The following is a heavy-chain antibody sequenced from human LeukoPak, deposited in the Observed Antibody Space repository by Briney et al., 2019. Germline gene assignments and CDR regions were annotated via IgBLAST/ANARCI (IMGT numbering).Heavy chain of an antibody. CDR3: ARVRSRGFDY. CDR2: ISSSSSYI. V-gene: IGHV3-21*01. Sequence: GGSLRLSCAASGFSFSSYSMNWVRQAPGKGLEWVSSISSSSSYIYYADSVKGRFTISRDNAKNSLYLQMNSLRAEDTAVYYCARVRSRGFDYWGQGTLVTVSS. J-gene: IGHJ4*02. D-gene: IGHD2-2*01. CDR1: GFSFSSYS.